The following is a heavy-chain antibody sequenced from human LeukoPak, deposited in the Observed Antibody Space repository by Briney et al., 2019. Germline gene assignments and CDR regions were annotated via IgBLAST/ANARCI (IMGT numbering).Heavy chain of an antibody. CDR3: AKDIHIGHGSGWPES. J-gene: IGHJ5*02. CDR1: GFTFGEYG. Sequence: GGSLRLSCVGSGFTFGEYGMHWVRQVPGKGLEWVSHITWDGGSTYYAGSVKGRFTISRDNSKNSLYLQMNSLGAEDTALYYCAKDIHIGHGSGWPESWGPGTLVTVSS. D-gene: IGHD6-19*01. V-gene: IGHV3-43D*03. CDR2: ITWDGGST.